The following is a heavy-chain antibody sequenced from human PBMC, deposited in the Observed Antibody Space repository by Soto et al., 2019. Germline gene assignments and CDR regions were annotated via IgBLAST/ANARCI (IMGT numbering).Heavy chain of an antibody. V-gene: IGHV3-23*01. D-gene: IGHD5-18*01. CDR2: ISGSGANT. CDR1: GFTFSSYA. Sequence: QPGGSLRLSCAASGFTFSSYAMSWVRQAPGKGLEWVSAISGSGANTYYADSVKGRFTISRDNSKNTLYLQMNSLRAEDSAMYYCVRERSGYSYADSWGQGTLVTVSS. CDR3: VRERSGYSYADS. J-gene: IGHJ4*02.